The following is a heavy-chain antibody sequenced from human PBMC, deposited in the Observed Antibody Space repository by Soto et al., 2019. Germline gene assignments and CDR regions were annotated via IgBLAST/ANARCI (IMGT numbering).Heavy chain of an antibody. V-gene: IGHV4-34*01. CDR1: GGSFSGYY. D-gene: IGHD2-15*01. Sequence: PSETLSLTCAVYGGSFSGYYWSWIRQPPGKGLEWIGEINHSGSTNYNPSLKSRVTISVDTSKNQFSLKLSSVTAADTAVYYCARARVVVAATLQWFDPWGQGTLVTVSS. CDR3: ARARVVVAATLQWFDP. CDR2: INHSGST. J-gene: IGHJ5*02.